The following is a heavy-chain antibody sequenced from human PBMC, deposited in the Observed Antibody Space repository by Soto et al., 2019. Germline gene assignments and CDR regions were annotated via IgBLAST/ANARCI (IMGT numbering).Heavy chain of an antibody. J-gene: IGHJ6*02. CDR3: AKDMGQWRSLDV. V-gene: IGHV3-9*01. D-gene: IGHD6-19*01. CDR1: GFTFDDYA. CDR2: ITWNSGTI. Sequence: DVQLVESGGGLVQPGRSLRLSCAASGFTFDDYAMHWVRQAPGKGLEWVSGITWNSGTIGYADSVKGRFTIPRDNAKNSLYLQMNSVRAEDTAFYYCAKDMGQWRSLDVWGQGTTVTVSS.